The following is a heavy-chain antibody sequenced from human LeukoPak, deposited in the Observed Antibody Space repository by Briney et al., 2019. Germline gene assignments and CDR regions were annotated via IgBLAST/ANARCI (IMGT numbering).Heavy chain of an antibody. CDR2: IYAGGST. Sequence: GGSLRLSCAASGFTVSSNYMSWVRQAPGKGLEWVSVIYAGGSTYYADSVKGRFTISRDNSKNTLYLLMNNLRAEDTAVYYCARAQRGDYMDVWGKGTTVTISS. CDR3: ARAQRGDYMDV. J-gene: IGHJ6*03. V-gene: IGHV3-53*01. D-gene: IGHD6-25*01. CDR1: GFTVSSNY.